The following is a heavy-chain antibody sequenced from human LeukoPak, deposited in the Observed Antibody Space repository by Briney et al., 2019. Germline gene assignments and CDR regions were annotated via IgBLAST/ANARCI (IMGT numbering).Heavy chain of an antibody. V-gene: IGHV3-23*01. CDR3: AKDYSGLLLDYYGMDV. J-gene: IGHJ6*02. Sequence: GGSLRLSCAASGFTFSSYAMSWVRQAPGKGLEWVPAISGSGGSTYYADSVKGRFTISRDNSKNTLYLQMNSLRAEDTAVYYCAKDYSGLLLDYYGMDVWGQGTTVTVSS. D-gene: IGHD2-21*02. CDR2: ISGSGGST. CDR1: GFTFSSYA.